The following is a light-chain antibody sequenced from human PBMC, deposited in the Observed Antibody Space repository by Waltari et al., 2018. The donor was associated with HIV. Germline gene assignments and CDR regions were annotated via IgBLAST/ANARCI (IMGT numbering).Light chain of an antibody. V-gene: IGKV4-1*01. CDR3: QQYYLVPYT. CDR2: WAS. CDR1: QSLLYSSNNKNF. J-gene: IGKJ2*01. Sequence: DIVMTQSPDSLAVSLGERATINCKSSQSLLYSSNNKNFLAWYQQKPRQPPKLLIYWASTRQSGVPDRFSGSGSGTDFSLTISSLQAEDVAVYYCQQYYLVPYTFGQGTKLEIK.